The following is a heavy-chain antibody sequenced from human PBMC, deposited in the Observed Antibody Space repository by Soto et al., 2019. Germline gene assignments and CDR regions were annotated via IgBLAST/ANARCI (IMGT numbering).Heavy chain of an antibody. CDR1: VGTFNTYA. Sequence: QVHLVQSETEVKKPGSAVTVSCKASVGTFNTYAMNWVRLAPGQGLEWMGGIIPMFDTPRYAQKFQGRVTITVDEHTTKACTDLRILRSDATAVYYCTRSIGSGGVIGGFDYWGQGTLVTVSS. CDR2: IIPMFDTP. D-gene: IGHD3-16*02. CDR3: TRSIGSGGVIGGFDY. V-gene: IGHV1-69*01. J-gene: IGHJ4*02.